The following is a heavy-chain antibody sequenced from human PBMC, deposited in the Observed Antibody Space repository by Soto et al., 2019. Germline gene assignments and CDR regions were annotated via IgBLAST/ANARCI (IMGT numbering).Heavy chain of an antibody. Sequence: ASVKVSCKASGYTFTSYGISWVRQAPGQGLEWMGWISAYNGNTNYAQKLQGRVTMTTDTSTSTAYMELRSLRSDDTAVYYCVRVERYFACLLLDYWGQGTLVTVSS. CDR1: GYTFTSYG. D-gene: IGHD3-9*01. J-gene: IGHJ4*02. CDR2: ISAYNGNT. CDR3: VRVERYFACLLLDY. V-gene: IGHV1-18*01.